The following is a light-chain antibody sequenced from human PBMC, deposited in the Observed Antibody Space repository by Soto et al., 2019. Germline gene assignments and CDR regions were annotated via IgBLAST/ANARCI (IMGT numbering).Light chain of an antibody. J-gene: IGLJ2*01. CDR1: GSDVGGYNY. Sequence: QSALTQPPSASGSPEQSVTISCTGTGSDVGGYNYVSWYQQHPGKAPKVVIYEVNKRPLGVPDRFSGSKSGNTASLTVSGLQAEDEADYYCNSYAGGSRWVFGGGTKLTVL. CDR2: EVN. CDR3: NSYAGGSRWV. V-gene: IGLV2-8*01.